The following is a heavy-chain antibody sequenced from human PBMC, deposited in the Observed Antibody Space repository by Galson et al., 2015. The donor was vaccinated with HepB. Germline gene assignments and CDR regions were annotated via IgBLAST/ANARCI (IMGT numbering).Heavy chain of an antibody. CDR3: AKDAQEYYYGSGSYYEH. Sequence: SLRLSCAASGFTFSSYGMHWVRQAPGKGLEWVAVISYDGSNKYYADSVKGRFTISRDNSKNTLYLQMNSLRAEDTAVYYCAKDAQEYYYGSGSYYEHWGQGTLVTVSS. V-gene: IGHV3-30*18. CDR2: ISYDGSNK. J-gene: IGHJ1*01. D-gene: IGHD3-10*01. CDR1: GFTFSSYG.